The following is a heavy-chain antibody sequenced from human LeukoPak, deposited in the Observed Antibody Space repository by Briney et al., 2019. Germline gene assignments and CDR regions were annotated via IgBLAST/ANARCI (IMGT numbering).Heavy chain of an antibody. D-gene: IGHD3-10*01. J-gene: IGHJ4*02. CDR3: ATQIRGAHTRGLFSIDY. CDR2: FDPEDGET. Sequence: ASVKVSCKVSGYTLTELSMHWVRQAPGKGLEWMGGFDPEDGETIYAQKFQGRVTMTEDTSTDTAYMELSSLRSEDTAVCYCATQIRGAHTRGLFSIDYWGQGTLVTVSS. V-gene: IGHV1-24*01. CDR1: GYTLTELS.